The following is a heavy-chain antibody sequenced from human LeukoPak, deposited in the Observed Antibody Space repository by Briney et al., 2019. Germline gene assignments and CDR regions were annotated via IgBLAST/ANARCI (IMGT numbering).Heavy chain of an antibody. V-gene: IGHV3-43D*03. Sequence: GGSLRLSCAASGFAFDDCVMHWVRQAPEKGLEWVSLIHWDGITIYYADSVRGRFTISRDNAKNSLYLQMNSLRAEDTAVYYCARAPYYYDSSANGGWGQGTLVTVSS. CDR2: IHWDGITI. D-gene: IGHD3-22*01. CDR3: ARAPYYYDSSANGG. J-gene: IGHJ4*02. CDR1: GFAFDDCV.